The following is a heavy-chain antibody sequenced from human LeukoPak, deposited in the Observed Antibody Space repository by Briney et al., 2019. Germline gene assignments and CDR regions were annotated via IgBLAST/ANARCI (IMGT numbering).Heavy chain of an antibody. V-gene: IGHV3-53*01. D-gene: IGHD2-8*02. CDR3: ARDAGTGYFDY. CDR2: IYSGGST. Sequence: GGSLRLSCAASGFIFSQYSMNWVRQAPGKGLEWVSVIYSGGSTYYADSVKGRFTISRDNSKNTLYLQMNSLRAEDTAVYYCARDAGTGYFDYWGQGTLVTVSS. J-gene: IGHJ4*02. CDR1: GFIFSQYS.